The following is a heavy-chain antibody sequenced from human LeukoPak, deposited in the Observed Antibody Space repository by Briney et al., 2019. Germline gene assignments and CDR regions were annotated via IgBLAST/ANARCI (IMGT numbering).Heavy chain of an antibody. J-gene: IGHJ4*02. CDR3: ARDRRGYDSSGYYQNFDY. D-gene: IGHD3-22*01. V-gene: IGHV4-34*01. CDR2: IYYSGNT. Sequence: PSETLSLTCAVYGGSFSGYYWSWIRQPPGKGLEWIGYIYYSGNTYYNPSLKSRVTISVDTSKNQFSLKLSSVTAADTAVYYCARDRRGYDSSGYYQNFDYWGQRTLVTVSS. CDR1: GGSFSGYY.